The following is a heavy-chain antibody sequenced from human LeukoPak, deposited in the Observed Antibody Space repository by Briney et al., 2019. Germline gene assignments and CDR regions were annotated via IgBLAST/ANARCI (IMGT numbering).Heavy chain of an antibody. CDR2: ISYDGSNK. CDR1: GFTFSSYA. V-gene: IGHV3-30*04. D-gene: IGHD6-19*01. CDR3: ARDGSSSGLIDY. Sequence: RSLRLSCAASGFTFSSYAMHWVRQAPGKGLEWVAVISYDGSNKYYADSVKGRFTISRDNSKNTLYLQMNSLRAEDTAVYYCARDGSSSGLIDYWGQGTLVTVSS. J-gene: IGHJ4*02.